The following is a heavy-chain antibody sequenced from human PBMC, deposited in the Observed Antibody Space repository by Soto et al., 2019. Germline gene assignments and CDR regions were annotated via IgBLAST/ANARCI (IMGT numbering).Heavy chain of an antibody. CDR3: ARGFAGGLRAKQACDY. V-gene: IGHV4-34*01. J-gene: IGHJ4*02. Sequence: SETLSLTCAVYGGSFSGYYWSWIRQPPGKGLEWIGEINHSGSTNYNPSLKSRVTISVDTSKNQFSLKLSSVTAADTAVYYCARGFAGGLRAKQACDYWGQGTLVTVS. CDR1: GGSFSGYY. D-gene: IGHD4-17*01. CDR2: INHSGST.